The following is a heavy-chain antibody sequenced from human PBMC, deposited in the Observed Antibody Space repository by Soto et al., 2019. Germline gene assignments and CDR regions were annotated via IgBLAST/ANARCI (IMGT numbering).Heavy chain of an antibody. CDR3: ARGHSNLWFGDIWGDAFDI. D-gene: IGHD3-10*01. CDR1: GFTFSSYW. Sequence: GGSLRLSCAASGFTFSSYWMSWVRQAPGKGLEWVANIKQDGSEKYYVDSVKGRFTISRDNAKNSLYLQMNSLRAEDTAVYYCARGHSNLWFGDIWGDAFDIWGQGTMVTVSS. CDR2: IKQDGSEK. V-gene: IGHV3-7*05. J-gene: IGHJ3*02.